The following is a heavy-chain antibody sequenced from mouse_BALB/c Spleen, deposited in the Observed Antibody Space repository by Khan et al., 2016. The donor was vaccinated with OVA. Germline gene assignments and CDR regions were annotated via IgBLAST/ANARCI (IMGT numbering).Heavy chain of an antibody. J-gene: IGHJ2*01. Sequence: VQLKESGPGLVKPSQSLSLTCTVTGYSITSDYAWNWIRKFPGNKLEWIGFIRYSDNTNYNQSLKSQISITRDTSKNQFFLQLKSVTTEDTATYYCARVYGGDFDYWGQGTTLTVSS. V-gene: IGHV3-2*02. CDR3: ARVYGGDFDY. CDR1: GYSITSDYA. CDR2: IRYSDNT. D-gene: IGHD1-1*01.